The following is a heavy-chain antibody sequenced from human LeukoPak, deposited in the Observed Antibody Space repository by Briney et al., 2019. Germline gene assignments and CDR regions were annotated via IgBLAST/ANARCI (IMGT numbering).Heavy chain of an antibody. CDR3: ARARRDGYQKWGKYYFDY. V-gene: IGHV3-7*01. Sequence: PGGSLRLSCAVSGFTFNTYWMSWVRQAPGKGLEWVANIEGGGNERYYVDSVKGRFTISRDNAKSSLFLQMNNLRVEDTAMYYCARARRDGYQKWGKYYFDYWGQGTLVTVSS. J-gene: IGHJ4*02. D-gene: IGHD3-16*01. CDR1: GFTFNTYW. CDR2: IEGGGNER.